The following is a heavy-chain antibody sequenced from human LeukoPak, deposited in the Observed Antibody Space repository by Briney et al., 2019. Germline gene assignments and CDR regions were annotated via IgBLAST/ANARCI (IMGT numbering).Heavy chain of an antibody. D-gene: IGHD6-13*01. V-gene: IGHV1-46*01. Sequence: ASVKVSCKASGYTFTNYYMHWVRQAPGQGLEWMGIINPSGGSTNYAQKFQGRVTMTRNTSISTAYMELSRLRSDDTAVYYCARDSRPIFEWQQLGGDYWGQGTLVTVSS. CDR2: INPSGGST. CDR3: ARDSRPIFEWQQLGGDY. J-gene: IGHJ4*02. CDR1: GYTFTNYY.